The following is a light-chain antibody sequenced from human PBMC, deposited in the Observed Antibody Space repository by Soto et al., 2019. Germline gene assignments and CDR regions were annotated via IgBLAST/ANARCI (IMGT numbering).Light chain of an antibody. V-gene: IGKV1-5*01. CDR2: DVS. J-gene: IGKJ1*01. Sequence: DLTITQSPATRPASVGDRVTITCGASQSVSAWLAWYQQTPGKAPKFLMYDVSTLESGVPLRFSGSGSGTDFTLTINSLQPDDFATYYCQSYRNFSWTFGQGTQVDIK. CDR3: QSYRNFSWT. CDR1: QSVSAW.